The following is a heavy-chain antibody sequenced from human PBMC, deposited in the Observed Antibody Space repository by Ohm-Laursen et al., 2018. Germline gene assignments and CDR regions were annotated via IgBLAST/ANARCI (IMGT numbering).Heavy chain of an antibody. D-gene: IGHD6-13*01. Sequence: GSLRLSCSASGFTFSSYWMSWVRQAPGKGLEWVANIKQDGSEKYYVDSVKGRFTISRDNAKNSLYLQMNSLRAEDSALYYCVRGGRYGNFWGQGTLVTVSS. V-gene: IGHV3-7*01. CDR3: VRGGRYGNF. CDR2: IKQDGSEK. CDR1: GFTFSSYW. J-gene: IGHJ4*01.